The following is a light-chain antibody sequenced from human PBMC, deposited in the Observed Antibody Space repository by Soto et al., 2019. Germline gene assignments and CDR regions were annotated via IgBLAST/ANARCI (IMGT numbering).Light chain of an antibody. CDR3: QSYDSSLSGYV. Sequence: QSVLTQPPSVSGAPGRRVTISCTGRSSNIGAGYHVHWYQQLPGTAPKLLIYGNDNRPSGVPDRFSGSKSGTSASLAITGLQAEDEADYYCQSYDSSLSGYVFGTGTKVTVL. CDR1: SSNIGAGYH. V-gene: IGLV1-40*01. J-gene: IGLJ1*01. CDR2: GND.